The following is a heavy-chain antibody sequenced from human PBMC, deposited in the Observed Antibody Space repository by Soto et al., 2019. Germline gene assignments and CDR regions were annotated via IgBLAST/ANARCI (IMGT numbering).Heavy chain of an antibody. CDR1: GDSVSSSY. D-gene: IGHD3-10*01. J-gene: IGHJ6*02. Sequence: SETLSLTCTVSGDSVSSSYWSWIRRPPGKGLEWIGYIYYSGSSNYNPSLKSRVTISVDTSKNQFSLKLRSVTAADTALYHCARVFDYSYDSGGLGYSYGMDVWGQGATVTVSS. CDR3: ARVFDYSYDSGGLGYSYGMDV. V-gene: IGHV4-59*02. CDR2: IYYSGSS.